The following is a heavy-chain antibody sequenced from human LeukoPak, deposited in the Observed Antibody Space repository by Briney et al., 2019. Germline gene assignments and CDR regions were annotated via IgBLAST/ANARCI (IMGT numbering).Heavy chain of an antibody. CDR1: GDSISTTRYH. D-gene: IGHD2-8*01. V-gene: IGHV4-39*01. Sequence: SETLSLTCAVSGDSISTTRYHWGWIRQPTGKGLEWMASIFYTGSTYYNSSLKSRVTISVDTSKNQFSLKLTSVTAADTAVYYCARHLMSVIDPWGQGTLVTVSS. CDR2: IFYTGST. CDR3: ARHLMSVIDP. J-gene: IGHJ5*02.